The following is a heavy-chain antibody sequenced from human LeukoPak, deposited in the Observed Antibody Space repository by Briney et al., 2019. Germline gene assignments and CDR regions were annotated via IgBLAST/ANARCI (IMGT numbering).Heavy chain of an antibody. D-gene: IGHD6-13*01. V-gene: IGHV4-38-2*02. CDR3: ARVGASWYFHFDY. Sequence: PSETLSLTCTVSGYSISSGYYWGWIRQPPGKGLEWIGSIYHSGSTYYNPSLKSRVTISVDTSKNQFSLKLSSVTAADTAVYYCARVGASWYFHFDYWGQGTLVTVS. CDR1: GYSISSGYY. J-gene: IGHJ4*02. CDR2: IYHSGST.